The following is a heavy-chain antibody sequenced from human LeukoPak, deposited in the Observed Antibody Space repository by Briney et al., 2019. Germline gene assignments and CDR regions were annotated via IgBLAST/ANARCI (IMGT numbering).Heavy chain of an antibody. CDR3: ARHGGTYDDSFDI. J-gene: IGHJ3*02. CDR2: IYYSGST. V-gene: IGHV4-30-4*07. D-gene: IGHD1-26*01. Sequence: SQTLSLTCAVSGGSISSGGYSWSWIRQPPGKGLEWIGYIYYSGSTNYNPSLKSRVTISVDTSKNQFSLKLSSVTAADTAVYYCARHGGTYDDSFDIWGQGIMVTVSS. CDR1: GGSISSGGYS.